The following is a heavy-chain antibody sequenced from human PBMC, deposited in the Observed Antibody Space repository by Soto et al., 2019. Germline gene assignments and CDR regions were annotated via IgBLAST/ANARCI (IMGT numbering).Heavy chain of an antibody. CDR1: SGSISTYY. CDR2: IYYSGST. J-gene: IGHJ4*02. V-gene: IGHV4-59*12. D-gene: IGHD6-19*01. CDR3: ARESESGGWYVAYFDC. Sequence: PSETLSLTCTVSSGSISTYYWSWIRQPPGKGLEWIGDIYYSGSTNYNPSLKSRVTISVDKSKNQFSLELRSVTAADTAVYYCARESESGGWYVAYFDCWGQGTQVTVSS.